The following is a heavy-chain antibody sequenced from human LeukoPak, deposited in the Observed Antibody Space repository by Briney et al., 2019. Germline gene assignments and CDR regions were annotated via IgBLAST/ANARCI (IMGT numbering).Heavy chain of an antibody. CDR2: IIPIFGTA. D-gene: IGHD4-23*01. CDR3: ARDQVMVVTPDRFYFDY. CDR1: GGTFSSYA. Sequence: SVKVSCKASGGTFSSYAISWVRQAPGQGLEWMGRIIPIFGTANYAQKFQGRVTFTTDESTSTAYMELSSLRSEDTAVYYCARDQVMVVTPDRFYFDYWGQGTLVTVSS. J-gene: IGHJ4*02. V-gene: IGHV1-69*05.